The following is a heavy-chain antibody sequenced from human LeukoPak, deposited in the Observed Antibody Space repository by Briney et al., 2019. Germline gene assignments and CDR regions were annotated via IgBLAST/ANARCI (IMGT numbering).Heavy chain of an antibody. CDR1: GGTFSRFT. D-gene: IGHD3-22*01. V-gene: IGHV1-69*13. Sequence: ASVKVSCKASGGTFSRFTISWVRQAPGQGFEWMGGVTPIFGTANFAQRFQGRVSITADESTSTAFMELSSLRSEDTAVYYCAREWGLESSGYYYAYWGQGTLVTVSS. CDR3: AREWGLESSGYYYAY. J-gene: IGHJ4*02. CDR2: VTPIFGTA.